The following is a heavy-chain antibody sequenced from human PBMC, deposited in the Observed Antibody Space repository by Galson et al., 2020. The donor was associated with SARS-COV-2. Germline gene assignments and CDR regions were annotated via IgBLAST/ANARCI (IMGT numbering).Heavy chain of an antibody. D-gene: IGHD1-26*01. CDR2: ISTSSSNI. J-gene: IGHJ6*01. Sequence: GGSLRLSCAASGFTFSSYSMNWVRQAPGKGLEWVSSISTSSSNIYYADSVKGRFTISRDNAKNSLYLQMNSLRADDTAVYYCARVGGMATTPTNYDYYGLDVWGPGTTVTVS. V-gene: IGHV3-21*01. CDR1: GFTFSSYS. CDR3: ARVGGMATTPTNYDYYGLDV.